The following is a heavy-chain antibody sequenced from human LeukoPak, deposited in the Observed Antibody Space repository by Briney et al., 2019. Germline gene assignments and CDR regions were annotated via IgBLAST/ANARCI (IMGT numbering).Heavy chain of an antibody. CDR3: ARDLGVGATIKFGY. Sequence: SVKVSRKASGGTLSSYAISWVRQAPGQGLEWMGRIIPILGIANYAQKFQGRVTITADKSTSTAYMELSSLRSEDTAVYYCARDLGVGATIKFGYWGQGTLVTVSS. D-gene: IGHD1-26*01. CDR1: GGTLSSYA. V-gene: IGHV1-69*04. CDR2: IIPILGIA. J-gene: IGHJ4*02.